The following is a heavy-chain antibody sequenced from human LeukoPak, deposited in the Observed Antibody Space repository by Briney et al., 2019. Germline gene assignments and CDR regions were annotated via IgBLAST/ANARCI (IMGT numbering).Heavy chain of an antibody. V-gene: IGHV4-59*01. J-gene: IGHJ4*02. Sequence: SGTLSLTLTISGGSIRSYHCGLIRPPPGEGVGGIEYIYYSGGTNYNPALKSRVTISVDTSKNQFSLKLSSVTAADTAVYYCARDDGGWYFDYWGQGTLVTVSS. CDR1: GGSIRSYH. CDR2: IYYSGGT. D-gene: IGHD2-15*01. CDR3: ARDDGGWYFDY.